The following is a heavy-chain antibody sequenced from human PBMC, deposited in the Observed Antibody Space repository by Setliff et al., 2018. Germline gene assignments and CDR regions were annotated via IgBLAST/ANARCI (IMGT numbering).Heavy chain of an antibody. J-gene: IGHJ4*02. CDR1: GDSISDYH. CDR2: IYSSGRT. Sequence: SETLSLTCRVSGDSISDYHWSWIRQPPGQGLEWIGYIYSSGRTNYNPSLKSRVSLSLDTSKNQSSLDLSSVTPADTAVYYCARELGLRAPFDFWGQGILVTV. V-gene: IGHV4-59*01. CDR3: ARELGLRAPFDF. D-gene: IGHD4-17*01.